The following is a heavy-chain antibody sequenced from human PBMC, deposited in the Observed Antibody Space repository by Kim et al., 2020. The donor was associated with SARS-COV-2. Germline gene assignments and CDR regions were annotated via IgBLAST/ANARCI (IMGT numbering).Heavy chain of an antibody. CDR2: ISNDGTFT. CDR1: GFIFRNFG. Sequence: GGSLRLSCAASGFIFRNFGIHWVRQAPGKGLEWVAFISNDGTFTIYADSMKGRFTISRDYSENTVYLQMDSLFAGDTAVYYCARPSSSHFDFWGQGTLVT. CDR3: ARPSSSHFDF. V-gene: IGHV3-33*01. D-gene: IGHD3-10*01. J-gene: IGHJ4*02.